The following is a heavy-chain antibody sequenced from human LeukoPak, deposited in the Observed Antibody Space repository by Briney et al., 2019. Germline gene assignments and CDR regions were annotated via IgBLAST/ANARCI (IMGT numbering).Heavy chain of an antibody. CDR1: GYAFTNYW. J-gene: IGHJ4*02. D-gene: IGHD1-26*01. CDR2: ILPGDSDT. CDR3: ARRMHRSGSYSSPSDY. V-gene: IGHV5-51*01. Sequence: GESLKISCQGSGYAFTNYWIGWVRQMPGKGLEWMGIILPGDSDTRYSPSFQCQVTISADKSINTAYLQWSSLKASDTAMYYCARRMHRSGSYSSPSDYWGQGTLVTVSS.